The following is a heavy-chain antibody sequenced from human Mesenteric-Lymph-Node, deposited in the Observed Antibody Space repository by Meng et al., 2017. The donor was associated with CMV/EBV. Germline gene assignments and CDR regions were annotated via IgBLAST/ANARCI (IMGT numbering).Heavy chain of an antibody. V-gene: IGHV1-69*01. CDR1: GGTFSSYA. Sequence: CKASGGTFSSYAITWVRQAPGQGLECVGEIIPVFGTVNYAQKFKGRVTITADESTSTAYMELSSLRSEDTAIYYCARSISAAGAFDYWGQGTLVTVSS. CDR2: IIPVFGTV. D-gene: IGHD6-13*01. CDR3: ARSISAAGAFDY. J-gene: IGHJ4*02.